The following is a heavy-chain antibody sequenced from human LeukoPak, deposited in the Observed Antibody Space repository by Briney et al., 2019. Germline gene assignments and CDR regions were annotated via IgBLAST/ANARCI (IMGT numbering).Heavy chain of an antibody. Sequence: GGSLRLSCAVSGFTLSDYAMSGVRQAPGKGPEWISAIRGGSSDTYYADSVRGRFTISRDNSKNTLYLQMNSLSAEDTAVYYCAKDLFGVAGSWGYFQYWGPGTLVTVSS. CDR2: IRGGSSDT. CDR1: GFTLSDYA. J-gene: IGHJ1*01. V-gene: IGHV3-23*01. CDR3: AKDLFGVAGSWGYFQY. D-gene: IGHD6-19*01.